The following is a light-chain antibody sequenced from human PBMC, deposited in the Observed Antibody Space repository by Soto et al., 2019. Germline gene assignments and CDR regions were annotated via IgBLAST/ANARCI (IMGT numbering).Light chain of an antibody. CDR2: EVS. CDR1: SSDVGGYNY. V-gene: IGLV2-14*01. Sequence: QSALTQPASVSGSPGQSITISCTGTSSDVGGYNYVSYYQQHPANAPKLMNYEVSNRSSGVSSRFSGSKSGNTAPLTISGRQAEDDADYYCSSYASRSTLVFGGGTKVTVL. J-gene: IGLJ3*02. CDR3: SSYASRSTLV.